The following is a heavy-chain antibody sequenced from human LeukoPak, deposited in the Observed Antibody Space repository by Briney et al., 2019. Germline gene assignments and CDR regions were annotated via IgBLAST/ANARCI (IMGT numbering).Heavy chain of an antibody. D-gene: IGHD5-18*01. CDR1: GFTFSSYS. CDR3: ARDHKGYSYGYRRGYSDYYYMDV. CDR2: ISSSSLYI. J-gene: IGHJ6*03. V-gene: IGHV3-21*04. Sequence: GGSLRLSCAASGFTFSSYSMNWVRQAPGKGLEWVSSISSSSLYIYYADSVKGRFTISRDNSKNTLYLQMNSLRAEDTAVYYCARDHKGYSYGYRRGYSDYYYMDVWGKGTTVTVSS.